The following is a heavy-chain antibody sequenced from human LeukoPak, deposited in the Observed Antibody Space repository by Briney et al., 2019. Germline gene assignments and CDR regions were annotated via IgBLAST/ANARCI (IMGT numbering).Heavy chain of an antibody. D-gene: IGHD4-23*01. J-gene: IGHJ4*02. CDR2: INPSGGST. V-gene: IGHV1-46*01. Sequence: ASVKVSCKASGYTFTSYYMHWVRQAPGQGLEWMGIINPSGGSTSYAQKFQGRVTMTRNTSISTAYMELSSLRSEDTAVYYCATELRWKDHWGQGTLVTVSS. CDR1: GYTFTSYY. CDR3: ATELRWKDH.